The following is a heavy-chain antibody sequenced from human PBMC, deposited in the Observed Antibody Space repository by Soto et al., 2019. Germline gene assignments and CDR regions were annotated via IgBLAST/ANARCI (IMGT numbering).Heavy chain of an antibody. J-gene: IGHJ5*02. CDR1: GGSISSGGYY. D-gene: IGHD3-3*01. CDR3: AREIRGVTIFGVVPYNWFDP. CDR2: IYYSGST. Sequence: VQLQESGPGLVKPSQTLSLTCTVSGGSISSGGYYWSWIRQHPGKGLEWIGYIYYSGSTYYNPSLKSRVTISVDTSKNQFSLKLSSVTAADTAVYYCAREIRGVTIFGVVPYNWFDPWGQGTLVTVSS. V-gene: IGHV4-31*03.